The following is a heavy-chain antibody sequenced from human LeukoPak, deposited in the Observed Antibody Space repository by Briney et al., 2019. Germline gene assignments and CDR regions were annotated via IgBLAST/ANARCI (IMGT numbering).Heavy chain of an antibody. V-gene: IGHV4-39*07. CDR2: INHSGST. CDR3: ARLPGIAAV. CDR1: GGSISSSSYY. D-gene: IGHD6-13*01. J-gene: IGHJ1*01. Sequence: SETLSLTCTVSGGSISSSSYYWGWIRQPPGKGLEWIGEINHSGSTNYNPSLKSRVTISVDTSKNQFSLKLSSVTAADTAVYYCARLPGIAAVWGQGTRVIVSS.